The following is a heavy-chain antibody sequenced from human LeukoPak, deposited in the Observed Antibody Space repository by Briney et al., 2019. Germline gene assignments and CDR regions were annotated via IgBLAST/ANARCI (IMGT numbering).Heavy chain of an antibody. V-gene: IGHV3-30*02. CDR3: AKDGKGLLWFGELLYYFDY. D-gene: IGHD3-10*01. CDR2: IRYDGSNK. CDR1: GFTFSNYN. Sequence: GGSLRLSCAASGFTFSNYNMNWVRQAPGKGLEWVAFIRYDGSNKYYADSVKGRFTISRDNSKNTLYLQMNSLRAEDTAVYYCAKDGKGLLWFGELLYYFDYWGQGTLVTVSS. J-gene: IGHJ4*02.